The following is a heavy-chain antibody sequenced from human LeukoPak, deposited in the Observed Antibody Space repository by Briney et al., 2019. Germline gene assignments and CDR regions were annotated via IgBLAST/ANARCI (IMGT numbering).Heavy chain of an antibody. V-gene: IGHV1-2*02. CDR1: GHTFTGYY. D-gene: IGHD1-26*01. Sequence: GASVKVSCKASGHTFTGYYMRWVRQAPGQGLEWMGWINANSGDTNYAQKFQGRVTMTRDTSISTAYMELSRLRSDDTAVYYCARSRGSYHNWFDPWGQGTLVTVSS. CDR2: INANSGDT. CDR3: ARSRGSYHNWFDP. J-gene: IGHJ5*02.